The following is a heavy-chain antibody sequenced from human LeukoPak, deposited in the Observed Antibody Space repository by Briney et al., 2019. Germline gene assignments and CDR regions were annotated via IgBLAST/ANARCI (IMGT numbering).Heavy chain of an antibody. V-gene: IGHV1-8*03. D-gene: IGHD6-13*01. CDR2: MNSNSGNK. J-gene: IGHJ3*02. CDR3: ARILAAAGRYDAFDI. CDR1: GYTFTSYD. Sequence: GASVKVSCKASGYTFTSYDINWVRQATGQGLEWMGWMNSNSGNKGYAQKFQGRVTISRNTSISTAYMELSSLRSEDTAVYYCARILAAAGRYDAFDIWGQGTMVTVSS.